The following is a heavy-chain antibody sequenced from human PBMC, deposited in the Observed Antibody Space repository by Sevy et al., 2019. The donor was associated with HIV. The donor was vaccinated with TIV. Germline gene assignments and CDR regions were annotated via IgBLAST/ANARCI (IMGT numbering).Heavy chain of an antibody. Sequence: GGSLRLSCTGSGFTFGDYAMSWVRQAPGKGLEWVGFIRSTIYGATTAYAASVEGRVGISRDDSRSTVYLQLNSLGTDDSAVYYCTREERELIPYYFYYTDVWGKGTTVTVSS. CDR1: GFTFGDYA. CDR3: TREERELIPYYFYYTDV. V-gene: IGHV3-49*04. CDR2: IRSTIYGATT. D-gene: IGHD1-1*01. J-gene: IGHJ6*03.